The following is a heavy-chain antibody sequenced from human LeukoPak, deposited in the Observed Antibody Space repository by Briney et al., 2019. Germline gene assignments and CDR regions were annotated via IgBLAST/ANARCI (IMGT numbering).Heavy chain of an antibody. CDR1: GYTLTELS. Sequence: GAPVKVSCKVSGYTLTELSMHWVRQAPGKGLEWMGGFDPEDGETIYAQKFQGRVTMTRDTSTSTVYMELSSLRSEDTAVYYCAGVVRGVPYWGQGTLVTVSS. CDR3: AGVVRGVPY. V-gene: IGHV1-24*01. J-gene: IGHJ4*02. CDR2: FDPEDGET. D-gene: IGHD3-10*01.